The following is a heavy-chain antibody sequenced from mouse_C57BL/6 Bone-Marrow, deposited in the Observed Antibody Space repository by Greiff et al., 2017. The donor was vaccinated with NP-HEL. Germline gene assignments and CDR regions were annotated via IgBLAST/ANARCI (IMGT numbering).Heavy chain of an antibody. D-gene: IGHD1-1*01. Sequence: VKLQQSGAELVMPGASVKLSCKASGYTFTSYWMHWVKQRPGQGLEWIGEIDPSDSYTNYNQKFKGKSTLTVDKSSSTAYMQLSSLTSEDSAVYYCARLFTTVVAPYWYFDVWGTGTTVTVSS. CDR1: GYTFTSYW. J-gene: IGHJ1*03. CDR2: IDPSDSYT. V-gene: IGHV1-69*01. CDR3: ARLFTTVVAPYWYFDV.